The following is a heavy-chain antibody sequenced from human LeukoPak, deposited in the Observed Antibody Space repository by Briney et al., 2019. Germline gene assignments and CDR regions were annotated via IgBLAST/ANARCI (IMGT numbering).Heavy chain of an antibody. D-gene: IGHD3-16*01. Sequence: ASVKVSCKASGYTFTSYGISWVRQAPGQGLEWMGWISAYNGNTNYAQKPQGRVTMTTDTSTSTAYMELRSLRSDDTAVYYCARGGVGGAMDGYNWFDPWGQGTLVTVSS. CDR2: ISAYNGNT. CDR1: GYTFTSYG. V-gene: IGHV1-18*01. J-gene: IGHJ5*02. CDR3: ARGGVGGAMDGYNWFDP.